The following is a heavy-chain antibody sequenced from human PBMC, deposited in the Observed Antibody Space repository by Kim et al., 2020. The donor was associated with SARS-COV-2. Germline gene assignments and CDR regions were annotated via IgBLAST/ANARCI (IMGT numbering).Heavy chain of an antibody. Sequence: GGSLRLSCTASGFTLAKYAMSWVRQAPGKGLEWVSVICGSGGNTSYADSVKGRFTISRDNSKNTLYLQMNSLRDEDTALYYCAKGSRTSCYSALDHWGQGNLVSVGS. CDR2: ICGSGGNT. CDR1: GFTLAKYA. V-gene: IGHV3-23*01. CDR3: AKGSRTSCYSALDH. D-gene: IGHD2-2*01. J-gene: IGHJ4*02.